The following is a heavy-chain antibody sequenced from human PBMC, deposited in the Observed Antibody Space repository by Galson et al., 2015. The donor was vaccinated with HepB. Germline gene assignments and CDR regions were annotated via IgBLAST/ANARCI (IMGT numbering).Heavy chain of an antibody. J-gene: IGHJ6*02. D-gene: IGHD1-26*01. CDR2: TYYRARWYS. V-gene: IGHV6-1*01. CDR1: GDSVGSNAAA. Sequence: CAISGDSVGSNAAAWTWVRQSPTRGLEWLGRTYYRARWYSDYAVSLRSRITINPDTSKNQFSLQLQSVTPDDTAVYYCAGAVGATIYYYGLDVWGQGTTVTVSS. CDR3: AGAVGATIYYYGLDV.